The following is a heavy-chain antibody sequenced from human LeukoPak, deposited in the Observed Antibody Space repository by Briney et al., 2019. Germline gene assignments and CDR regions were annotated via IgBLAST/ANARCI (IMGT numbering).Heavy chain of an antibody. V-gene: IGHV5-10-1*01. CDR2: IDPSDSYT. D-gene: IGHD3-22*01. CDR3: ARLPKYYYDESVASASFDI. J-gene: IGHJ3*02. CDR1: GYSFTSYW. Sequence: GESLKISCKGSGYSFTSYWISWVRQMPGKGLEWMGRIDPSDSYTNYSPSFQGHVTISADNSITTASLQWSRLRASDTAIYYCARLPKYYYDESVASASFDIWGQGTMVTVSS.